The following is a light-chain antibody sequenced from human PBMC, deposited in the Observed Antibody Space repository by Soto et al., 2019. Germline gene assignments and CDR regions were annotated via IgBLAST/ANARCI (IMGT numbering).Light chain of an antibody. CDR1: QSISSY. Sequence: DIQMTQSPSSLSASVGDSVTITCRASQSISSYLNWYQLKPGKAPKLLIYAASSLQGGVPSRFSGSGSGTDFTLTISSLQPEDFATYYCQQSYSTPFTFGPGTKVDIK. J-gene: IGKJ3*01. CDR3: QQSYSTPFT. CDR2: AAS. V-gene: IGKV1-39*01.